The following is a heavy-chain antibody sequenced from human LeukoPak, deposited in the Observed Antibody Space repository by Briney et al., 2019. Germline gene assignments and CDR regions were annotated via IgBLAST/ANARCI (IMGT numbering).Heavy chain of an antibody. V-gene: IGHV1-2*04. CDR2: INPNSGGA. CDR1: GYTFTGYY. Sequence: GASVKVSCKASGYTFTGYYMHWVRQAPGQGLEWMGWINPNSGGANYAQKFQGWVTMTRDTSISTAYMELSRLRSDDTAVYYCARDSDRNAFDIWGQGTMVTASS. J-gene: IGHJ3*02. CDR3: ARDSDRNAFDI.